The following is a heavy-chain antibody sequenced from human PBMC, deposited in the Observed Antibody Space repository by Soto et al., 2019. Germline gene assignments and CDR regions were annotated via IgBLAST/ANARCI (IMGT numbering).Heavy chain of an antibody. Sequence: PGGSLRLSCAASGFTFSSYSMNWVRQAPGKGLEWVSSISSSSSYIYYADSVKGRFTISRDNAKNSLYLQMNSLRAEDTAVYYCARGPQEIYIFDPHTTADYWGQGTLVTVSS. D-gene: IGHD3-9*01. CDR2: ISSSSSYI. J-gene: IGHJ4*02. CDR1: GFTFSSYS. V-gene: IGHV3-21*01. CDR3: ARGPQEIYIFDPHTTADY.